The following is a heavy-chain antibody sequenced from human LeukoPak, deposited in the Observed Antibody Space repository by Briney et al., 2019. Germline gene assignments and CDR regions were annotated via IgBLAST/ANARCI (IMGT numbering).Heavy chain of an antibody. CDR1: GFTFTSSA. CDR2: IVVGSGNT. CDR3: AAGLTPTVTTPRVLDYYYGMDV. D-gene: IGHD4-17*01. V-gene: IGHV1-58*01. Sequence: GASVKVSCKASGFTFTSSAVQWVRQARGQRLEWIGWIVVGSGNTNYAQKFQERVTITRDMSTSTAYMELSSPRSEDTAVYYCAAGLTPTVTTPRVLDYYYGMDVWGQGTTVTVSS. J-gene: IGHJ6*02.